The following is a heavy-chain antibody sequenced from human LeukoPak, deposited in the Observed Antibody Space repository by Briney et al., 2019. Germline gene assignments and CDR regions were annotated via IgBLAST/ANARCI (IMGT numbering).Heavy chain of an antibody. J-gene: IGHJ4*02. Sequence: GGSLRLSCAASGFTISSNYMSWVRQAPGKGLEWVSVIHSGGSTYYADSVKGRFTISRDNSKNTLYLQMNSLRAEDTAVYYCARGGGAVADYFDYWGQGTLVTVSS. V-gene: IGHV3-53*01. CDR1: GFTISSNY. CDR3: ARGGGAVADYFDY. CDR2: IHSGGST. D-gene: IGHD6-19*01.